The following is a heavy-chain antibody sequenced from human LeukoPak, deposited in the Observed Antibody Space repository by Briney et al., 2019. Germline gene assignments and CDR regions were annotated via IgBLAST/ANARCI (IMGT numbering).Heavy chain of an antibody. CDR2: ISSSSSYI. Sequence: GGSLRLSCAASGFTFSTFAMIWVRQSPGKGLEWVSSISSSSSYIYYADSVKGRFTISRDNAKNSLYLQMNSLRAADTAVYYCARRSVLLWFGELFAQQYYFDYWGQGTLVTVSS. D-gene: IGHD3-10*01. V-gene: IGHV3-21*01. CDR1: GFTFSTFA. J-gene: IGHJ4*02. CDR3: ARRSVLLWFGELFAQQYYFDY.